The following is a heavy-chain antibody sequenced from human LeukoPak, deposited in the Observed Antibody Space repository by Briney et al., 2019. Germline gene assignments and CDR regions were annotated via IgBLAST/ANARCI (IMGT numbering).Heavy chain of an antibody. V-gene: IGHV3-48*01. CDR2: ISSSSSTI. CDR1: GFTFSSYE. Sequence: PGGSLRLSCAASGFTFSSYEMDWVRQAPGKGLEWLSFISSSSSTIYYADSVKGRFTISRDNAKNSLYLQMNSLRAEDTAVYFCASSDYYYYYMDVWGKGATVTVS. J-gene: IGHJ6*03. CDR3: ASSDYYYYYMDV. D-gene: IGHD1-26*01.